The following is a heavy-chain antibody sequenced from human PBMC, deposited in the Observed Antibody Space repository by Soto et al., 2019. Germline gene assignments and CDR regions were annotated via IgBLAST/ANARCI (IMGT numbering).Heavy chain of an antibody. CDR2: IYYSGST. J-gene: IGHJ4*02. Sequence: SETLSLTCTFSVVSISSGDYYCSWIRQPPWKGLEWIGYIYYSGSTYYNPSLKSRVTISVDTSKNQFSLKLSSVTAADTAVYYCARAPYDYVWGSYRYGFEYWGQGTLVNVSS. D-gene: IGHD3-16*02. CDR3: ARAPYDYVWGSYRYGFEY. V-gene: IGHV4-30-4*01. CDR1: VVSISSGDYY.